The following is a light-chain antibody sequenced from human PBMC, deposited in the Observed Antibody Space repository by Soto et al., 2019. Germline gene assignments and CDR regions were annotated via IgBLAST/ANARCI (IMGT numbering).Light chain of an antibody. CDR1: QSISSW. V-gene: IGKV1-5*03. J-gene: IGKJ2*01. CDR2: KAS. CDR3: QQYNSYSPRYT. Sequence: DIQITQSPSTLSASVGDRVTITCRASQSISSWLAWYQQKPGKAPKLLIYKASSLESGVPSRFSGSGSGTEFTLTISSLQPDDFATYYCQQYNSYSPRYTFGQGTKVDIK.